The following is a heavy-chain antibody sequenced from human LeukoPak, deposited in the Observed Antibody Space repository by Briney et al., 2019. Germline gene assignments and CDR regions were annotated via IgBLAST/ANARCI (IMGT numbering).Heavy chain of an antibody. CDR2: FSGSGGSI. D-gene: IGHD3-10*01. Sequence: GRSLRLSCAASGFTFSSYAMSWVRQAPGKGLEWVSSFSGSGGSIYYADSVKGRFTISRDNSKNTLYLQMNSLRAEDTAVYYCARRRGVTFGDFDYWGQGTLVTVSS. CDR1: GFTFSSYA. V-gene: IGHV3-23*01. CDR3: ARRRGVTFGDFDY. J-gene: IGHJ4*02.